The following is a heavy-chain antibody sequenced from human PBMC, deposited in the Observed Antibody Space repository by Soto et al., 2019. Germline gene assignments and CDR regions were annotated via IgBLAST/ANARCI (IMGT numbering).Heavy chain of an antibody. CDR2: IYWDDDK. CDR3: ARGIAAAGGTNFDY. Sequence: QITLKESGPTLVKPTQTLTLTCTFSGFSLSTSGVGVGWIRQPPGKALEWLALIYWDDDKRYSPSLKSRLTITKDTSKNQVVLTMTNMDPVDTATYYCARGIAAAGGTNFDYLGQGILVTVSS. CDR1: GFSLSTSGVG. D-gene: IGHD6-13*01. J-gene: IGHJ4*02. V-gene: IGHV2-5*02.